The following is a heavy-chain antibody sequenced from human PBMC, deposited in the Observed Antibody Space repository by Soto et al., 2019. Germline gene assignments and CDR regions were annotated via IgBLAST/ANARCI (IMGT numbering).Heavy chain of an antibody. CDR2: ISSSSSYI. Sequence: PGGSLRLSCAASGFTFSSYSMNWVRQAPGKGLEWVSSISSSSSYIYYADSVKGRFTISRDNAKNSLYLQMNSLRAEDTAVYYWGLEAVTTNAFDIWCHGIMVTVS. CDR1: GFTFSSYS. D-gene: IGHD4-17*01. CDR3: GLEAVTTNAFDI. V-gene: IGHV3-21*01. J-gene: IGHJ3*02.